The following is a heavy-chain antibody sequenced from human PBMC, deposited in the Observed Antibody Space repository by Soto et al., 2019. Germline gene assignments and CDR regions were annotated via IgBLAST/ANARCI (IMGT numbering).Heavy chain of an antibody. CDR3: ARDPPYYYGSGDETIYYYYGMDV. Sequence: PGGSLRLSCAVSGLTVSRTQMSWVRQAPGKGLQWVSVIYSAGSTYYANAVKGRFTISRDISKNTLYLQMNSLRAEDTAVYYCARDPPYYYGSGDETIYYYYGMDVWGQGTTVTVSS. J-gene: IGHJ6*02. CDR2: IYSAGST. D-gene: IGHD3-10*01. V-gene: IGHV3-53*05. CDR1: GLTVSRTQ.